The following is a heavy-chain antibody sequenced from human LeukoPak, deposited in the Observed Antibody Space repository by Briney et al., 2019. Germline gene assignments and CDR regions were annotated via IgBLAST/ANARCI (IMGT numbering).Heavy chain of an antibody. CDR2: INHSGST. CDR1: GGSFSGYY. J-gene: IGHJ4*02. CDR3: ARGYYLPKTAEVGTTALFDY. D-gene: IGHD1-1*01. V-gene: IGHV4-34*01. Sequence: PSETLSLTCAVYGGSFSGYYWSWIRQPPGKGLEWIGEINHSGSTNCNPSLKSRVTISVDTSKNQFSLKLTSVTAADTAVYYCARGYYLPKTAEVGTTALFDYWGQGTLVTVSS.